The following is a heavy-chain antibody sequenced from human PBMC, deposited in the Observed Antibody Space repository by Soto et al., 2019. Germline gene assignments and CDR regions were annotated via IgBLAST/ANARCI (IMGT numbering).Heavy chain of an antibody. V-gene: IGHV1-2*02. CDR1: GYTFSGFY. CDR2: INPNSGGT. J-gene: IGHJ4*02. Sequence: ASVNVSFKASGYTFSGFYMHWVRQAPGQGLEWMGWINPNSGGTKSAEKFQGRVTMTRDTSISTAYMELSRLTSDDTAVYYCARAAVTGTAGHDFWGQGTQVTVSS. D-gene: IGHD6-19*01. CDR3: ARAAVTGTAGHDF.